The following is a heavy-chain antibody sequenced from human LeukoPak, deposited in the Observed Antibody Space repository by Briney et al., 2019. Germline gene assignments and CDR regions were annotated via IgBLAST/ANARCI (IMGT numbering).Heavy chain of an antibody. V-gene: IGHV3-23*01. J-gene: IGHJ4*02. CDR3: AKVPTSNGDYADYFDY. CDR2: ISGSGGST. Sequence: SXVXXAXXKGLEWVSAISGSGGSTYYADSVKGRFTISRDNSKNTLYLQMNSLRAEDTAVYYCAKVPTSNGDYADYFDYWGQGTLVTVSS. D-gene: IGHD4-17*01.